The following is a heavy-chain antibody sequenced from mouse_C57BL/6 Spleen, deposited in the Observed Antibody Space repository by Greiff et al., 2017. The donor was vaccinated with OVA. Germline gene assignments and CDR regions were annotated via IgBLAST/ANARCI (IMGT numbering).Heavy chain of an antibody. CDR3: ARDYYGSSFYYFDY. J-gene: IGHJ2*01. CDR1: GYAFTNYL. V-gene: IGHV1-54*01. CDR2: INPGSGGT. Sequence: VKLQQSGAELVRPGTSVKVSCKASGYAFTNYLIEWVKQRPGQGLEWIGVINPGSGGTNYNEKFKGKATLTADKSSSTAYMQLSSLTSEDSAVYFCARDYYGSSFYYFDYWGQGTTLTVSS. D-gene: IGHD1-1*01.